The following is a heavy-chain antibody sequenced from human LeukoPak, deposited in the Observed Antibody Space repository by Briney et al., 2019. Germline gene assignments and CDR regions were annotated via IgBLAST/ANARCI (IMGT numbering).Heavy chain of an antibody. V-gene: IGHV3-23*01. J-gene: IGHJ4*02. CDR1: GFSFSSYA. D-gene: IGHD6-13*01. Sequence: PGGSLRLSCAASGFSFSSYAMSWVRQAPGKGLEWVSSISAGGSDTYHADSVKGRFTFSRDNSKNTLYLQMNSLRAEDTAIYYCAKNGYSASWYLIFDYWGQGTLVTVSS. CDR3: AKNGYSASWYLIFDY. CDR2: ISAGGSDT.